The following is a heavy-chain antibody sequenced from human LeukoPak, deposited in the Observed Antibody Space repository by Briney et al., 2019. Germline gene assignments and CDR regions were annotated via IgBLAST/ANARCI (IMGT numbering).Heavy chain of an antibody. CDR2: LRGNGDA. CDR3: AKASWVSTADGVL. J-gene: IGHJ4*02. CDR1: GFTFSSYA. V-gene: IGHV3-23*01. Sequence: GGSLTLSCVASGFTFSSYAMSWVRETPARGLEWVSSLRGNGDAFYADSVKGRFTLSRDESGNTVYLQLNKLRVEDTAIYYCAKASWVSTADGVLWGQGTVVTVSS. D-gene: IGHD3-16*01.